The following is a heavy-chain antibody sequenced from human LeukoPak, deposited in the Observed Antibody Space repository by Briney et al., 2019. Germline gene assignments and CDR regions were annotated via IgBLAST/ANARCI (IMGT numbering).Heavy chain of an antibody. CDR1: GFTFSGYW. CDR2: IKQDGGGK. Sequence: PGGSLRLSCAASGFTFSGYWMSWVRQAPGKGLEWVAKIKQDGGGKYYVDSVRGRFTISRDNAKNSLYLQMNSLRAEDTAVYFCATAGSGSSPHWCLDLWGRGTLVTVSS. V-gene: IGHV3-7*05. J-gene: IGHJ2*01. CDR3: ATAGSGSSPHWCLDL. D-gene: IGHD6-19*01.